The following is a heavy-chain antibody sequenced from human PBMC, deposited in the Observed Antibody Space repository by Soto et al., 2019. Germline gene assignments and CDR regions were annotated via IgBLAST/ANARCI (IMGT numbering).Heavy chain of an antibody. D-gene: IGHD2-2*01. J-gene: IGHJ6*02. CDR3: ARASSTSCRSCMDV. CDR2: IIPIFGTA. Sequence: SLKVSCKASGYTFSTYSMHWVRQAPGHSLEWMGGIIPIFGTANYAQKFQGRVTITADKSTSTAYMELSSLRSEDTAVYYCARASSTSCRSCMDVWGQGTTVTVSS. CDR1: GYTFSTYS. V-gene: IGHV1-69*06.